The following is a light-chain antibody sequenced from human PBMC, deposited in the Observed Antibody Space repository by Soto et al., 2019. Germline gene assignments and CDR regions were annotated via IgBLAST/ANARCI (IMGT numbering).Light chain of an antibody. V-gene: IGLV2-14*03. J-gene: IGLJ1*01. Sequence: QSALTQPASVSGAPGQSITISCTGTSNDVGGYNYVSWYQQRPGTAPKLIMFEVNNRPSGVSDRFSGSRSANTASLTISGLQAQAEVDYYCSSYSSKNILSYVFGTGTQLTVL. CDR1: SNDVGGYNY. CDR3: SSYSSKNILSYV. CDR2: EVN.